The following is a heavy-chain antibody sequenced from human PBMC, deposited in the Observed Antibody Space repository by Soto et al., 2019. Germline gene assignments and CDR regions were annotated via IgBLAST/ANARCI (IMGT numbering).Heavy chain of an antibody. D-gene: IGHD5-12*01. J-gene: IGHJ4*02. Sequence: SETLSLTCTVSGGSISSYYWNWIRQPPGKGLEWIGYIYYRGNTNYNPSLKSRVTISVDTSKNQFSLKSDDTAVYYCARDHSGYEGSHYFDYWGQGTLVTVSS. V-gene: IGHV4-59*01. CDR1: GGSISSYY. CDR3: ARDHSGYEGSHYFDY. CDR2: IYYRGNT.